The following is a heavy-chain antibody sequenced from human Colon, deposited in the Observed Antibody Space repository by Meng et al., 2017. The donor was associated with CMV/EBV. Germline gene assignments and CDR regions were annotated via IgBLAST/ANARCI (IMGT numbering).Heavy chain of an antibody. CDR1: GFSFDNYA. J-gene: IGHJ4*02. D-gene: IGHD3-16*01. V-gene: IGHV3-30*18. CDR2: ISYDGSRT. CDR3: AKDRVGGGATTFDS. Sequence: ASGFSFDNYAMPWVRHAPGRGLEWVALISYDGSRTYYTDSVKGRFTISRDNSKNTLYLQMNSLIPEDTAFYYCAKDRVGGGATTFDSWGQGTLVTVSS.